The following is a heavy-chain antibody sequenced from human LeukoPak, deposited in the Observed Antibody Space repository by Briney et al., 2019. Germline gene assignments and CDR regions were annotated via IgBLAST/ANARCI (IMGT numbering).Heavy chain of an antibody. CDR1: GFIFSSST. V-gene: IGHV3-21*01. D-gene: IGHD6-6*01. CDR2: ISSTSSYI. CDR3: AREGSGWSSSNFDY. J-gene: IGHJ4*02. Sequence: PGGSLRLSCAASGFIFSSSTMNWVRQAPGKGLEWVSSISSTSSYIFYADSVKGRFTISRDNAKNSLYLQMNSLRAEDTAVYYCAREGSGWSSSNFDYWGQGTLVTVSS.